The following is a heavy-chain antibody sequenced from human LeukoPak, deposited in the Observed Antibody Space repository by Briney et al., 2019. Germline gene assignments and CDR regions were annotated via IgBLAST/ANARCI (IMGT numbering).Heavy chain of an antibody. CDR2: INHSGST. V-gene: IGHV4-4*02. CDR1: GGSISSSNW. CDR3: ARGSAMVRGDDANWFDP. Sequence: SETLSLTCAVSGGSISSSNWWSWVRQPPGKGLEWIGEINHSGSTNYNPSLKSRVTISVDTSKNQFSLKLSSVTAADTAVYYCARGSAMVRGDDANWFDPWGQGTLVTVSS. J-gene: IGHJ5*02. D-gene: IGHD3-10*01.